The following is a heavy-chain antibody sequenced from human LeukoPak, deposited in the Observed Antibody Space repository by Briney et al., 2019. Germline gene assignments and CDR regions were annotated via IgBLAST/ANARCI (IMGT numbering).Heavy chain of an antibody. J-gene: IGHJ6*03. CDR1: GYTLTELS. Sequence: GASVKVSCKVSGYTLTELSMHWMRQAPGKGLGWMGGFDPEDGETIYAQKFQGRVTMTEYTSTDTAYMELSSMRSEDTAVYYCATSFPAADTYYYYYYMDVWGKGTTVTVSS. CDR2: FDPEDGET. CDR3: ATSFPAADTYYYYYYMDV. V-gene: IGHV1-24*01. D-gene: IGHD6-13*01.